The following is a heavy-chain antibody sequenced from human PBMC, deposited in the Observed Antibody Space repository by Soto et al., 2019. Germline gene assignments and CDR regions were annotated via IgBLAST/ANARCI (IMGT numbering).Heavy chain of an antibody. V-gene: IGHV3-23*01. CDR2: ISGSGGST. Sequence: GGSLRLSCAASGFTFSDYALSWVRQAPGKGLEWVSAISGSGGSTYYADSVKGRFTISRDNSKNTLYLQMNSLRAEDTAVYYCAKDAGVTYYDILTGPGWFDPWGQGTLVTVSS. CDR1: GFTFSDYA. D-gene: IGHD3-9*01. CDR3: AKDAGVTYYDILTGPGWFDP. J-gene: IGHJ5*02.